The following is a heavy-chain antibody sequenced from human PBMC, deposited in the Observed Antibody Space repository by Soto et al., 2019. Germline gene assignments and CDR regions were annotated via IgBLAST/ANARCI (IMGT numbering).Heavy chain of an antibody. Sequence: ASVKVSCKASGYTFTSYGISWVRQAPGQGLEWMGWISAYNGNTNYAQKLQGRVTMTTDTSTSTACMELRSLRSDDTAVYYCARTFGRRDWYFDLWGRGTLVTVSS. CDR2: ISAYNGNT. D-gene: IGHD3-10*01. CDR3: ARTFGRRDWYFDL. J-gene: IGHJ2*01. V-gene: IGHV1-18*01. CDR1: GYTFTSYG.